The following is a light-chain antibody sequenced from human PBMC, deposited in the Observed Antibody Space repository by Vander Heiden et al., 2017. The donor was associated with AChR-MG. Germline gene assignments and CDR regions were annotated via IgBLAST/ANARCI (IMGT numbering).Light chain of an antibody. CDR1: QSISSL. V-gene: IGKV3-15*01. CDR2: GAS. Sequence: DIVMTQSPATLSVSPGDRATLSRRASQSISSLLAWYQQKPGQAPGLLIYGASTRAIGIPARFSGSGSGTEFTLTISSLQSEDFAVYYCQQDDNWPYTFGQGTKLEIK. J-gene: IGKJ2*01. CDR3: QQDDNWPYT.